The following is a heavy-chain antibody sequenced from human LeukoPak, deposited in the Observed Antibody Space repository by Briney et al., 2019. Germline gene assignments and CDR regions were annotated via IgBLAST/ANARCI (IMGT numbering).Heavy chain of an antibody. CDR2: ISSSSSTI. CDR1: GFTFSSYS. D-gene: IGHD3-10*01. Sequence: GGSLRLSCAASGFTFSSYSMNWVRQAPGKGLEWVSYISSSSSTIYYADSVKGRFTISRDNAKNSLYLQMNSLRAEDTAMYYCARDEYYYGSGSWAFDYWGQGTLVTVSS. J-gene: IGHJ4*02. V-gene: IGHV3-48*04. CDR3: ARDEYYYGSGSWAFDY.